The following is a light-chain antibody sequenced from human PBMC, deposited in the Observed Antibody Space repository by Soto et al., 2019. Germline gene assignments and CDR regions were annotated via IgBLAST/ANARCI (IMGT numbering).Light chain of an antibody. V-gene: IGLV2-14*01. CDR1: SSDVGGYNY. CDR2: DVS. J-gene: IGLJ1*01. CDR3: SSYTSSSTPYV. Sequence: QSALTQPASVSGSPGQSITISCTGTSSDVGGYNYVSWYQQHPGKAPKLMIYDVSNRPSGVSNRFSGSKSVNTASLTISGLQAGDEADYYCSSYTSSSTPYVFGTGTKVTVL.